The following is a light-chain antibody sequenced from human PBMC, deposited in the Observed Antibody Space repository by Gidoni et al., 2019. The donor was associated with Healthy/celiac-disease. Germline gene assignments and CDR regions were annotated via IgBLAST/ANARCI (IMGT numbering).Light chain of an antibody. CDR3: QQSYSTLAT. Sequence: DIQMTQSPSSLSASVGDRVCITCRASQSISSYLNWYQQKPGKAPKLLIYAASSLQSGVPSRFSDSGSGTDFTLTISSLQPEDFATYYCQQSYSTLATFGPGTKVDIK. V-gene: IGKV1-39*01. CDR1: QSISSY. CDR2: AAS. J-gene: IGKJ3*01.